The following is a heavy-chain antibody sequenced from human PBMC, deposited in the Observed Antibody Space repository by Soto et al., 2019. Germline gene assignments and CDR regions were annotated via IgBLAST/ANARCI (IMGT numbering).Heavy chain of an antibody. J-gene: IGHJ4*02. CDR3: ASLPAYYDFWSGYYTGFDY. Sequence: LSLTCTVSGGSISSSSYYWGWIRQPPGKGLEWIGSIYYSGSTYYNPSLKSRVTISLDTSKNQFSLKLSSVTAADTAVYYCASLPAYYDFWSGYYTGFDYWGQGTLVTVSS. V-gene: IGHV4-39*01. CDR1: GGSISSSSYY. CDR2: IYYSGST. D-gene: IGHD3-3*01.